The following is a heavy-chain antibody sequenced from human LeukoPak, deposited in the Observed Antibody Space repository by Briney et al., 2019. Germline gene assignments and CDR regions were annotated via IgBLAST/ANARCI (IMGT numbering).Heavy chain of an antibody. D-gene: IGHD2-2*01. V-gene: IGHV1-24*01. CDR1: GYTLTELS. CDR2: FDPEDGET. J-gene: IGHJ1*01. Sequence: ASVKVSCKVSGYTLTELSMHWVRQAPGKGLEWMGGFDPEDGETIYAQKFQGRVTMTEDTSTDTAYMELSGLRSEDTAVYYCATAQYCSSTSCGYFQHWGQGTLVTVSS. CDR3: ATAQYCSSTSCGYFQH.